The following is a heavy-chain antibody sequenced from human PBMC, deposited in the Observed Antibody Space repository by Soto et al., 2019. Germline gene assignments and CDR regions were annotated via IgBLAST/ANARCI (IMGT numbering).Heavy chain of an antibody. J-gene: IGHJ4*02. V-gene: IGHV4-59*01. CDR3: ARTARVPDF. D-gene: IGHD2-2*01. Sequence: SETQSLTCTVSGASITTYYWSWFRQPPGQGLESLGYIYHTGVTNSNPSLRGRLSISIDTAKNQFSLKLSSVTSADTAIYYCARTARVPDFWGPGILVTVSS. CDR2: IYHTGVT. CDR1: GASITTYY.